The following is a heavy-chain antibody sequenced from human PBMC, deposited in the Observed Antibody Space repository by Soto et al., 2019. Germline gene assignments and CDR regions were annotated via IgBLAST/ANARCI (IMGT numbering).Heavy chain of an antibody. D-gene: IGHD3-3*01. J-gene: IGHJ6*02. CDR1: GFTFTSSA. CDR2: IVVGSGNT. CDR3: AAASYYDSSPYYYYGMDV. Sequence: SVKVSCKASGFTFTSSAVQWVRQARGQRLEWIGWIVVGSGNTNYAQKFQERVTITRDMSTSTAYMELSSLRSEDTAVYYCAAASYYDSSPYYYYGMDVWGQGTTVTVSS. V-gene: IGHV1-58*01.